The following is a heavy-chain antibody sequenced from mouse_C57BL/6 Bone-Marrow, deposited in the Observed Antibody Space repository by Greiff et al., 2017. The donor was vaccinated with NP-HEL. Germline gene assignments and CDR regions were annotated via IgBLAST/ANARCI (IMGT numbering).Heavy chain of an antibody. V-gene: IGHV1-81*01. CDR1: GYTFTSYG. CDR2: IYPRSGNT. Sequence: QVQLQQSGAELARPGASVKLSCKASGYTFTSYGISWVKQRTGQGLEWIGEIYPRSGNTYYNEKFKGKATLTADKSSSTAYMELRSLPSEDSAVYFCARVKGGYAMDYCGQGTSVTVSS. J-gene: IGHJ4*01. CDR3: ARVKGGYAMDY.